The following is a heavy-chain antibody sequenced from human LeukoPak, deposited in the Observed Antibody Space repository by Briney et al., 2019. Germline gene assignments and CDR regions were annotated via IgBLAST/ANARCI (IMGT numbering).Heavy chain of an antibody. V-gene: IGHV4-61*08. CDR3: AREGDYYGPY. J-gene: IGHJ4*02. CDR2: IYYSGST. Sequence: SQTLSLTCTVSGGSISSGGYYWSWIRQPPGKGLEWIGYIYYSGSTNYNPSLKSRVTISVDTSKNQFSLKLSSVTAADTAVYYCAREGDYYGPYWGQGTLVTVSS. D-gene: IGHD3-10*01. CDR1: GGSISSGGYY.